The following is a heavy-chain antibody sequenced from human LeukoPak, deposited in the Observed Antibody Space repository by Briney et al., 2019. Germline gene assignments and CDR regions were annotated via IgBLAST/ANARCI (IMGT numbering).Heavy chain of an antibody. V-gene: IGHV4-30-2*01. CDR3: ARVTLSYYFDY. CDR1: GGSISSGGYS. Sequence: SETLSLTCAVSGGSISSGGYSWSWIRQPPGKGLEWIGYIYHSGSTYYNPSLESRVTISVDRSKNQFSLKLSSVTAADTAVYYCARVTLSYYFDYWGQGTLVTVSS. CDR2: IYHSGST. D-gene: IGHD1-1*01. J-gene: IGHJ4*02.